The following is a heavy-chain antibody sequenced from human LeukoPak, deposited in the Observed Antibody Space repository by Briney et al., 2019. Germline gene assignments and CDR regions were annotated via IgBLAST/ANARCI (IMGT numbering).Heavy chain of an antibody. J-gene: IGHJ4*02. D-gene: IGHD6-19*01. CDR2: INHSGST. Sequence: SETLSLTCAVYGGSFSGYYWSWIRQPPGKGLEWIGEINHSGSTNYNPSLKSRVTMSVDTSKNQFSLKLSSVTAADTAVYYCARDTAVAGISDYWGQGTLVTVSS. V-gene: IGHV4-34*01. CDR1: GGSFSGYY. CDR3: ARDTAVAGISDY.